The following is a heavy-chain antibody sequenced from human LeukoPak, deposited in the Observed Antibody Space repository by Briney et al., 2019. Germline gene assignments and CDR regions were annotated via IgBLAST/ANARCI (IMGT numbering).Heavy chain of an antibody. Sequence: GGSLRLSCAASGFTFSSYSMNWVRQAPGKGLEWVSYISSSSSTIYYADSVKGRFTISRDNSKNTLYLQMNSLRAEDTAVYYCARSAHSSSWYPDYWGQGTLVTVSS. CDR1: GFTFSSYS. J-gene: IGHJ4*02. V-gene: IGHV3-48*01. CDR2: ISSSSSTI. D-gene: IGHD6-13*01. CDR3: ARSAHSSSWYPDY.